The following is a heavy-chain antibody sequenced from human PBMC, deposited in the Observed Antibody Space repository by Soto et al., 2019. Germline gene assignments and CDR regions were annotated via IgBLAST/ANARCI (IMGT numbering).Heavy chain of an antibody. CDR1: GDTFANFG. J-gene: IGHJ5*02. V-gene: IGHV1-18*01. Sequence: QVHLVQSGPEVKRPGASITVSCKTSGDTFANFGLSWVRQAPGQGLEWMGWIATYNNNKNYAQKFQGRLTLTTDTSTSTAYMELESLGYDDTAVYYCARVVRGVVNWFDPWGQGTLVTVSS. CDR3: ARVVRGVVNWFDP. CDR2: IATYNNNK. D-gene: IGHD3-10*01.